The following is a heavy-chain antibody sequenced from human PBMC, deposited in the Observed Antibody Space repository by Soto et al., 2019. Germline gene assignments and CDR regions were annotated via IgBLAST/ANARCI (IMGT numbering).Heavy chain of an antibody. CDR3: ARDPTGYYSDY. V-gene: IGHV4-31*01. CDR2: IYYSGST. D-gene: IGHD3-9*01. CDR1: GGSISSGGYY. J-gene: IGHJ4*02. Sequence: QVQLQESGPGLVKPSQTLSLTCTVSGGSISSGGYYWSWIRQHPGKGLEWIGYIYYSGSTYYNSSLQSLVIITVDTSKNQFSLKLSSVTAADTAVYYCARDPTGYYSDYWGQGILVTVSS.